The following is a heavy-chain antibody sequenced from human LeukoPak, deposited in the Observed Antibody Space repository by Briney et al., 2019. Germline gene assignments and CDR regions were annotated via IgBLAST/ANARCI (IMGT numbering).Heavy chain of an antibody. CDR2: IYYSGST. V-gene: IGHV4-59*08. D-gene: IGHD3-9*01. CDR1: GGSICSYY. J-gene: IGHJ4*02. Sequence: SETLSLTCTVSGGSICSYYWSWIRQPPGKGLEWIGYIYYSGSTNYNPSLKSRVTISVDTSKNQSSLKLSSVTAADTAVYYCARQEKYYDILTGYSAYYFDYWGQGTLVTVSS. CDR3: ARQEKYYDILTGYSAYYFDY.